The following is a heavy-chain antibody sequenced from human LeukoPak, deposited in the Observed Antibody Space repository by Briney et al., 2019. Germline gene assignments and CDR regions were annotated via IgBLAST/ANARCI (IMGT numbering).Heavy chain of an antibody. CDR3: GKGQRGIGDP. V-gene: IGHV3-48*03. Sequence: PGGSLRLSCAASGFTYSTYEMNWVRQAPGKGLEWASYISSSGSTMYYADSAKGRFTISRDNSKNTLYLQMSSLRAEDTAVYYCGKGQRGIGDPWGQGTLVTVSS. CDR1: GFTYSTYE. J-gene: IGHJ5*02. CDR2: ISSSGSTM. D-gene: IGHD1-26*01.